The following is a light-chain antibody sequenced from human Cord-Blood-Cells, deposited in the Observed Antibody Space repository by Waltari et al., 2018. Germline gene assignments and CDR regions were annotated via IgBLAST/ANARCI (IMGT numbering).Light chain of an antibody. J-gene: IGLJ2*01. CDR3: SSYTSSSKVV. CDR1: SSDVGGHTY. V-gene: IGLV2-14*01. CDR2: DVS. Sequence: QSALTQPASVSGSPGQSITISCTGTSSDVGGHTYVAWYQQHPGKAPKLMIYDVSKRPSGVSNRFSGSKSGNTASLTISGLQAEDEADYYCSSYTSSSKVVFGGGTKLTVL.